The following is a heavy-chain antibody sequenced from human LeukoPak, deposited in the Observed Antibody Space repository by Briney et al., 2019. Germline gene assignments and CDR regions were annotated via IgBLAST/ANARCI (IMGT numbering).Heavy chain of an antibody. V-gene: IGHV1-8*01. D-gene: IGHD3-10*01. CDR2: MNPNSGNT. J-gene: IGHJ5*02. CDR3: AREIWFGGDRNWFDP. CDR1: GYTFTSYD. Sequence: ASVKVSCKASGYTFTSYDINWVRQGTGQGLEWMGWMNPNSGNTGYAQKFQGRVTMTRNTSISTAYMELSSLRSEDTAVYYCAREIWFGGDRNWFDPWGQGTLVTVSS.